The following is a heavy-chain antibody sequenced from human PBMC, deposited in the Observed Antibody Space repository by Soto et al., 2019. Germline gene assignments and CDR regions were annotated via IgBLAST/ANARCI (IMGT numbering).Heavy chain of an antibody. CDR2: IKPDGSEK. V-gene: IGHV3-7*03. CDR3: VRDWRDGYDHSFNH. D-gene: IGHD5-12*01. CDR1: GFTFNSYY. J-gene: IGHJ4*02. Sequence: EVQLVESGGGLVQPGGSLRLSCAASGFTFNSYYMSWVRQAPGEGLEWVANIKPDGSEKYYVDSVEGRFTISRDNARNSLYLQMNSLGAEDTAVYYCVRDWRDGYDHSFNHWGQGTPVTVSS.